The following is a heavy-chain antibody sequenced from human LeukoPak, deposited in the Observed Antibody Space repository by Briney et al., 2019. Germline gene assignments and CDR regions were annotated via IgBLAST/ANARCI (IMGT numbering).Heavy chain of an antibody. Sequence: SETLSLTCNVSGGSISGYHWSWIRQPPGKGLEWIGYIYYSGSTNYNPSLKSRVTISVDTSKNQFSLKLSSVTAADTAVYYCASLEMATITFDYWGQGTLVTVSS. CDR1: GGSISGYH. J-gene: IGHJ4*02. CDR3: ASLEMATITFDY. V-gene: IGHV4-59*01. CDR2: IYYSGST. D-gene: IGHD5-24*01.